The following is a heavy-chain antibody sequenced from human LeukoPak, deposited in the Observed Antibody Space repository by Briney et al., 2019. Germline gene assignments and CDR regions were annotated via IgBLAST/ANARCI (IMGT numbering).Heavy chain of an antibody. D-gene: IGHD3-3*01. CDR2: IIDTGST. J-gene: IGHJ4*02. CDR1: GGSFSSSDYY. V-gene: IGHV4-39*07. Sequence: SETLSLTCTVSGGSFSSSDYYWTWIRQPPGKGLEWIGEIIDTGSTKYNSSLKSRVTISVDTSKNEFSLNLTSVTAADTAVYYCARGLASGYPPIPFDYWGQGTLVTVSS. CDR3: ARGLASGYPPIPFDY.